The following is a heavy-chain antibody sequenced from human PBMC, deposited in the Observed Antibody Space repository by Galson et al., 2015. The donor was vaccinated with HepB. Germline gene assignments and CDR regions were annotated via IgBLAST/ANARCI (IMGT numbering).Heavy chain of an antibody. Sequence: SLRLSCAASGFTFSSYGMHWVRQAPGKGLEWVAFIRYDGSNKYYADSVKGRFTISRDNSKNTLYLQMNSLRAEDTAVYYCAKARGSLPLIGDAGARYYYYYGMDVWGQGTTVTVSS. J-gene: IGHJ6*02. CDR2: IRYDGSNK. CDR3: AKARGSLPLIGDAGARYYYYYGMDV. V-gene: IGHV3-30*02. D-gene: IGHD2/OR15-2a*01. CDR1: GFTFSSYG.